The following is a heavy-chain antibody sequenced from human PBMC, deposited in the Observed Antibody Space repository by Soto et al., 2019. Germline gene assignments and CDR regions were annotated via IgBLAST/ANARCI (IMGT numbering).Heavy chain of an antibody. CDR3: ARHAFLPPSTIGTDWFDP. J-gene: IGHJ5*02. CDR1: GGSISSGGYS. Sequence: SSETLSLTCAVSGGSISSGGYSWSWIRQPPGKGLEWIGYMYHSGSTYYNPSLKSRVTISIDRSKNQFYLKLSSVTAADTAVYYCARHAFLPPSTIGTDWFDPWGQGTLVTVSS. CDR2: MYHSGST. V-gene: IGHV4-30-2*01. D-gene: IGHD4-4*01.